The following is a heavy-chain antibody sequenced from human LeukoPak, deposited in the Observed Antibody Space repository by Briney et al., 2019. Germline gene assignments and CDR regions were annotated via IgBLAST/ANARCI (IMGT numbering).Heavy chain of an antibody. CDR1: GDSVSSDSAA. J-gene: IGHJ4*02. Sequence: SQTLSLTFAISGDSVSSDSAAWNWLRQSPSRGLEWLGRTYYRSKWYTDYAVSVKSRITINPDTSKNQFSLQLNSVTPEDTAMYYCARAARYSSSNNVFDYWGQGTLVTVSS. D-gene: IGHD6-13*01. CDR3: ARAARYSSSNNVFDY. CDR2: TYYRSKWYT. V-gene: IGHV6-1*01.